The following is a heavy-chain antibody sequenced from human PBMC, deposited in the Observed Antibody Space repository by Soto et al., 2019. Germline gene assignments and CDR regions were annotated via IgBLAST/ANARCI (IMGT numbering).Heavy chain of an antibody. CDR1: GGSISSSNW. Sequence: QVQLQESGPGLVKPSGTLSLTCAVSGGSISSSNWWSWVRQPPGKGLEWIGEIYHSGSTNYNPSLKRRVTISVVMSKSQFSLLLSSVTSAGTAVYFCARLLTMGLLRFDPWGQGTLVTVSS. CDR3: ARLLTMGLLRFDP. J-gene: IGHJ5*02. D-gene: IGHD3-10*01. CDR2: IYHSGST. V-gene: IGHV4-4*02.